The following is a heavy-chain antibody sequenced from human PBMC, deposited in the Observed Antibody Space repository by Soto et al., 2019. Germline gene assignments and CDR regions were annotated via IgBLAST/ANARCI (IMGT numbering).Heavy chain of an antibody. Sequence: QVQLQESGPGLVKPSETLSLTCTVSGGSISSYYWSWIRQPPGKGLEWIGYIYYSGSTNYNPSLKSRVSIPVGTSKNQFSLMLSSVTAADTAVYYCARRWGRSFDYWGQGTMVTVSS. J-gene: IGHJ4*02. CDR3: ARRWGRSFDY. CDR2: IYYSGST. CDR1: GGSISSYY. V-gene: IGHV4-59*08. D-gene: IGHD2-15*01.